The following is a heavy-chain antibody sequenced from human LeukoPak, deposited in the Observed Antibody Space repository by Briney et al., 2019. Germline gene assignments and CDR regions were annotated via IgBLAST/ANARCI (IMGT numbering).Heavy chain of an antibody. Sequence: PSETLSLTCTVSGGSISSYYWGWIRQPPGKGLEWIGSIYYSGSTYYNPSLKSRVTISVDTSKNQFSLKLSSVTAADTAVYYCARVPYCSGGSCQKTNWFDPWGQGTLVTVSS. J-gene: IGHJ5*02. CDR2: IYYSGST. V-gene: IGHV4-39*07. CDR1: GGSISSYY. CDR3: ARVPYCSGGSCQKTNWFDP. D-gene: IGHD2-15*01.